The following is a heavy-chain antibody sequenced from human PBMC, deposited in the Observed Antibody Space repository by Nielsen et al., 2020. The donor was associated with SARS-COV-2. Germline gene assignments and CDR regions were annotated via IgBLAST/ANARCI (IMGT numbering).Heavy chain of an antibody. CDR2: ISGNSDSA. Sequence: ASVKVSCKASGYTFTSYAMHWVRQAPGQRLEWMGWISGNSDSAKYVKKFLGRVIMTTDTSTSTAYLEVRSLRSDDTAVYYCASSAPPSGFNWFDPWGQGTLVTVSS. V-gene: IGHV1-3*01. CDR1: GYTFTSYA. CDR3: ASSAPPSGFNWFDP. J-gene: IGHJ5*02. D-gene: IGHD3-22*01.